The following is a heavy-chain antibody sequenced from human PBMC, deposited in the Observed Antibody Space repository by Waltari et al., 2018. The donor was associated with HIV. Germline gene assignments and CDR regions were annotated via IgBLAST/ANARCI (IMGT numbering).Heavy chain of an antibody. V-gene: IGHV1-69*01. CDR2: IIPILGTT. J-gene: IGHJ4*02. D-gene: IGHD2-21*02. CDR3: ARGSVVAVTTTFDY. Sequence: QVQLVQSGAEVKKPGSSVKVSCRASGDSFSTYPFNWVRQAPGQGLEWMGEIIPILGTTKYAQKFQDRVTITADDSTSTAYMELSSLRSADTAVYYCARGSVVAVTTTFDYWGQGTLVTVSS. CDR1: GDSFSTYP.